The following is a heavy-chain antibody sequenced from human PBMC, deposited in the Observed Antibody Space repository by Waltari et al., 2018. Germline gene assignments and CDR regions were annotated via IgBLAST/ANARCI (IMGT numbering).Heavy chain of an antibody. CDR3: STCSGGSCYPRYYYYGMDV. CDR2: IFPIFGTA. V-gene: IGHV1-69*01. D-gene: IGHD2-15*01. CDR1: GGTFSSYP. Sequence: QVQLVQSGAEVKKPGSSVKVSCKASGGTFSSYPISWVRQAPRQGLGWMGGIFPIFGTANYAQKFQGRVTITADESTSTAYMELSSLRSEDTAVYYCSTCSGGSCYPRYYYYGMDVWGQGTTVTVSS. J-gene: IGHJ6*02.